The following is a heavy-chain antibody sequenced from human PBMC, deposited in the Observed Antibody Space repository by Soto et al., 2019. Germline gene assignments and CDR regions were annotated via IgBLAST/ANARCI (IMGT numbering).Heavy chain of an antibody. V-gene: IGHV1-3*01. Sequence: SVKVSCKASGYTFTSYAIQWVRQAPGQGLEWMGWINCGNGNTKYSQKLQGRLTITRDTSASTAYMELSSLRSEDTAVYFCAREHDSWALYAFDMWGHGTMVTVSS. CDR1: GYTFTSYA. D-gene: IGHD1-1*01. CDR3: AREHDSWALYAFDM. CDR2: INCGNGNT. J-gene: IGHJ3*02.